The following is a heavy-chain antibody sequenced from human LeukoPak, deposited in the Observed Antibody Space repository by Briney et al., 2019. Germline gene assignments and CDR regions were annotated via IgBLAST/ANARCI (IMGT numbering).Heavy chain of an antibody. CDR2: IYDSGKT. D-gene: IGHD2-2*01. CDR3: ARPYCSSTSCPFDY. CDR1: GGSMYSFS. J-gene: IGHJ4*02. Sequence: PSETLSLTCTVSGGSMYSFSWTWIRQPPGKGLEWIGHIYDSGKTKFNPSLNGRVTISVDTSKNQFSLKLSSVTAADTAVYYCARPYCSSTSCPFDYWGQGTLVTVSS. V-gene: IGHV4-59*08.